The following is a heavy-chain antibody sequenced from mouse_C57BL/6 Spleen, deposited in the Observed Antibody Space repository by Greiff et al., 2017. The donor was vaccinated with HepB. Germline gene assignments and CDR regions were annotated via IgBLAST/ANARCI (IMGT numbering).Heavy chain of an antibody. Sequence: EVKLQQSGPELVKPGASVKISCKASGYTFTDYYMNWVKQSHGKSLEWIGDINPNNGGTSYNQKFKGKATLTVDKSSSTAYMELRSLTSEDSAVYYCARLGGRGFAYWGQGTLVTVSA. CDR3: ARLGGRGFAY. CDR1: GYTFTDYY. CDR2: INPNNGGT. J-gene: IGHJ3*01. V-gene: IGHV1-26*01.